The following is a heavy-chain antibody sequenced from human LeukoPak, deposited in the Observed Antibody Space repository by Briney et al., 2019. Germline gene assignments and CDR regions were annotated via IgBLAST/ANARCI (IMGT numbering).Heavy chain of an antibody. J-gene: IGHJ4*02. CDR3: ARDPDFWSGYYNLDY. Sequence: PGGSLRLSCAASGFTFSSYSMNWVRQPPGKGLEWIGNIFYSGSTYYSPSLRSRVTISLDTSRNQFSLKLSSVTAADTAVYYCARDPDFWSGYYNLDYWGQGTLVTVSS. CDR1: GFTFSSYS. V-gene: IGHV4-59*12. D-gene: IGHD3-3*01. CDR2: IFYSGST.